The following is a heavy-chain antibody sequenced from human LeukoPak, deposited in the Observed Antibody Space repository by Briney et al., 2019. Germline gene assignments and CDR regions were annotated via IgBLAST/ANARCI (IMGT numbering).Heavy chain of an antibody. V-gene: IGHV4-4*02. CDR1: GGSISSSSW. CDR3: ARGGVLLWFGESHFDY. CDR2: IYHSGST. Sequence: SGTLSLTCAVSGGSISSSSWWSWVRQPPGKGLEWIGEIYHSGSTNYNPSLKSRVTISVDKSKNQFSLKLSSVTAADTAVYYCARGGVLLWFGESHFDYWGQGTLVTVSS. J-gene: IGHJ4*02. D-gene: IGHD3-10*01.